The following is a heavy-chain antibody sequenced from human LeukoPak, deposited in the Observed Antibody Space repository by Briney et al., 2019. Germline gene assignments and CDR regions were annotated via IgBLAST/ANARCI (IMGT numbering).Heavy chain of an antibody. CDR2: LYYSGTA. CDR3: ARGPSSGQYVSPLDY. J-gene: IGHJ4*02. Sequence: SETLSLTCTVSGDSISSFYWSWIRQSPGKRLEWIGYLYYSGTANYNPSLRSRVTISSDTSKNQFSLKLSSLTAADTAMYYCARGPSSGQYVSPLDYWGQGTLVTVSS. CDR1: GDSISSFY. D-gene: IGHD6-25*01. V-gene: IGHV4-59*01.